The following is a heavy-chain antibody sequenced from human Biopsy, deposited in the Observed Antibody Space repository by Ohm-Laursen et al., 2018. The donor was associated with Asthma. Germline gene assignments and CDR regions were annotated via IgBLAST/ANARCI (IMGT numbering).Heavy chain of an antibody. V-gene: IGHV3-30-3*01. CDR3: ARDMNRDGWYFDY. CDR2: ISYDGSNK. CDR1: GFTFSTYA. Sequence: RSLRLSCSASGFTFSTYAMHWVRQAPGKGLEWVAVISYDGSNKYYADSVKGRFTISRDNSKNTLYLQMNSLRSDDTAVYYCARDMNRDGWYFDYWGQGTLVTVSS. J-gene: IGHJ4*02. D-gene: IGHD5-24*01.